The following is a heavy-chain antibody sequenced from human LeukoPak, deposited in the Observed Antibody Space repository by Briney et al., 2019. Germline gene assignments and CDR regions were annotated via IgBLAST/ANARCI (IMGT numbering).Heavy chain of an antibody. V-gene: IGHV3-23*01. D-gene: IGHD3-16*01. CDR2: ISGSGGST. J-gene: IGHJ3*02. CDR3: AKDVAFGGVIPDHDAFDI. Sequence: GGSLRLSCAAYGFTFSSYAMSWVRQAPGKGLEWVSAISGSGGSTYYADSVKGRFTISRDNSKNTLYLQMNSLRAEDTAVYYCAKDVAFGGVIPDHDAFDIWGQGTMVTVSS. CDR1: GFTFSSYA.